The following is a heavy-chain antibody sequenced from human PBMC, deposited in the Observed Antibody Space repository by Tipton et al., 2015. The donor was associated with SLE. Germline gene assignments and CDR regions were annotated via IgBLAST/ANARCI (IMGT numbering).Heavy chain of an antibody. CDR2: IYYTGSN. CDR3: ARGLRGVMTGDWFDP. J-gene: IGHJ5*02. Sequence: TLSLTCTVSGGSINSGGYYWSWIRPHPGKGLGWIGYIYYTGSNFYNPSLNSRLTISVDTSKNQFSLKLGSVTAADTAVYYSARGLRGVMTGDWFDPWGQATLVTVSS. D-gene: IGHD3-16*01. V-gene: IGHV4-31*03. CDR1: GGSINSGGYY.